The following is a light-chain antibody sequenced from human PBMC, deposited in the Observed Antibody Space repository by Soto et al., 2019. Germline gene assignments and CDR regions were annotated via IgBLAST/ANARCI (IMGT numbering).Light chain of an antibody. Sequence: DIQLTQSPSSLSASVVDRIPVXWRASQCVTGWLDWYQQTLGEAPKLLIYAASALPRGVPSRFSGSGSGTKFTLTIASLQPDDFATYYCQQYETFSGTFGQGTKVDIK. CDR2: AAS. CDR1: QCVTGW. V-gene: IGKV1-5*01. CDR3: QQYETFSGT. J-gene: IGKJ1*01.